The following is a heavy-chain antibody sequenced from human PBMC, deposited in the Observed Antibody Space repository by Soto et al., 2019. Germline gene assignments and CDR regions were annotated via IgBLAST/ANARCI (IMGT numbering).Heavy chain of an antibody. J-gene: IGHJ5*02. CDR1: GGSISSGPYS. CDR3: ARHPSDFWFDP. D-gene: IGHD2-21*02. Sequence: PSETLSLTCTVSGGSISSGPYSWGWIRQPPGEGLEWIGTFYYSGSTYYNPSLKSRVTVSVDTSKNQFSLKLSSVTAADTAVYYCARHPSDFWFDPWGQGTLVTVS. V-gene: IGHV4-39*01. CDR2: FYYSGST.